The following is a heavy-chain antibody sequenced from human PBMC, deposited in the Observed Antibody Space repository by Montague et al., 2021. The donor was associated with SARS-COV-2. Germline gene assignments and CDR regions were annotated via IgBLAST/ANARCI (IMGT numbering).Heavy chain of an antibody. V-gene: IGHV4-39*01. CDR3: VRQPGQWLPREWFWFDP. D-gene: IGHD6-19*01. CDR2: IYYSGST. Sequence: SETLSLTCTVSGDSISSTSYYCGWIRQPPGKGLEWIGSIYYSGSTYYNPSLKSRVTISVDTSKNQFSLKLSSVTAADTAVYYCVRQPGQWLPREWFWFDPWGQGTLVTVSS. J-gene: IGHJ5*02. CDR1: GDSISSTSYY.